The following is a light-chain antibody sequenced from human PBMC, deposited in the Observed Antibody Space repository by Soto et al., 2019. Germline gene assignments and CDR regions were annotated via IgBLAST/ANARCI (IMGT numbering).Light chain of an antibody. V-gene: IGKV1-5*01. Sequence: DIQMTQSPSSLSASVGDRVTITCRASQSVTSWLAWYQQKPGKAPNLLIYDASSLESGVPSRFSGRGSGTEFTLTINSVQADDFATYYCQQYYSYSITFGQGTRLEI. CDR2: DAS. J-gene: IGKJ5*01. CDR1: QSVTSW. CDR3: QQYYSYSIT.